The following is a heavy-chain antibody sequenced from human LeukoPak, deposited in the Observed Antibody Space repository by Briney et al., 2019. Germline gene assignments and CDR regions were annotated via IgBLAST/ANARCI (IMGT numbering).Heavy chain of an antibody. CDR2: INHSGST. J-gene: IGHJ5*02. D-gene: IGHD3-22*01. V-gene: IGHV4-34*01. CDR3: ASGALWGYYYDSSGYDWLHP. CDR1: GGSFSGYY. Sequence: PSETLSLTCAVYGGSFSGYYWSWIRQPPGKGLGWIGEINHSGSTNYNPSLKSRVTISVDTSKNQFSLKLSSVTAADTAVYYCASGALWGYYYDSSGYDWLHPWGKGTGVPV.